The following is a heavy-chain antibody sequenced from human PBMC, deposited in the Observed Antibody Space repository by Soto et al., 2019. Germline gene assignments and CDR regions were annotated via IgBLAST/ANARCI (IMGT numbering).Heavy chain of an antibody. CDR1: GYTFTSHG. J-gene: IGHJ6*02. Sequence: GASVKVSCTASGYTFTSHGLSWLRQAPGQGLQWMGWISAYNGNTNYAQKLQGRVTMTTDTSTSTAYMELRSLRSDDTAVYYCARDGSRYYDILTGMGYYYYGMDVWGQGTTVTVSS. D-gene: IGHD3-9*01. V-gene: IGHV1-18*01. CDR3: ARDGSRYYDILTGMGYYYYGMDV. CDR2: ISAYNGNT.